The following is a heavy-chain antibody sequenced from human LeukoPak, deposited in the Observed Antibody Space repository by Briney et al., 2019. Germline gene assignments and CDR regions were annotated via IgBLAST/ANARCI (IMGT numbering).Heavy chain of an antibody. D-gene: IGHD2-2*01. V-gene: IGHV3-33*06. J-gene: IGHJ3*02. CDR2: IWYDGSNK. CDR3: AKDLGVVPFDAFDI. CDR1: GFTFSSYG. Sequence: QPGGSLRLSCAASGFTFSSYGMHWVRQAPGKGLEWVAVIWYDGSNKYYADSVKGRFTISRDNSKNTLYLQMNSLRAEDTAVYYCAKDLGVVPFDAFDIWGQGTMVTVSS.